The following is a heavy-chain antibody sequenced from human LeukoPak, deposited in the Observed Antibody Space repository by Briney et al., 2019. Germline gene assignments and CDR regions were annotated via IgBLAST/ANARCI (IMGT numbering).Heavy chain of an antibody. CDR2: TTSNDEK. V-gene: IGHV2-26*01. CDR1: GFSLSTARMG. Sequence: SGPALVKPTETLTLTCTVSGFSLSTARMGVSWIRQPPGTALEWPPPTTSNDEKSYSTSLKSRLTISRDTSKSQVTLTMTNLDPVDTATYYCARVQRDDYYEVTNWFDTWGQGTLVTVPS. J-gene: IGHJ5*02. D-gene: IGHD3-22*01. CDR3: ARVQRDDYYEVTNWFDT.